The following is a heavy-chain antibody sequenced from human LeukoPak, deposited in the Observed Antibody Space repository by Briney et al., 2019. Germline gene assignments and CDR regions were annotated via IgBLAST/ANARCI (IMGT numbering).Heavy chain of an antibody. V-gene: IGHV4-39*01. D-gene: IGHD3-22*01. Sequence: SETLSLTCIVSGGSISSSIYYWDWIRQPPGKGLEWIGSIYYSGSTYYNPSLKSRVTISVDTSKNQFSLNLSSVTATDTAVYYCASQGGGISGYYYSYWGQGTLVTVSS. CDR2: IYYSGST. J-gene: IGHJ4*02. CDR1: GGSISSSIYY. CDR3: ASQGGGISGYYYSY.